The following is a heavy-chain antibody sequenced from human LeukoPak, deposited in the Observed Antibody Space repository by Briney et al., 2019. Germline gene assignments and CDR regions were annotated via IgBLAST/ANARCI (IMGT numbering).Heavy chain of an antibody. CDR2: ISASGGST. Sequence: GGSLRLSCAASGFTLSSYAMSWVRQAPGKGLEWVSSISASGGSTNYADSVKGRFTIPRDNSKNTVYLQMNSLRAEDTAVYYCAKVMKGSERLTMVRGVIIKTAGLYYMDVWGKGTTVTVSS. D-gene: IGHD3-10*01. CDR1: GFTLSSYA. CDR3: AKVMKGSERLTMVRGVIIKTAGLYYMDV. J-gene: IGHJ6*03. V-gene: IGHV3-23*01.